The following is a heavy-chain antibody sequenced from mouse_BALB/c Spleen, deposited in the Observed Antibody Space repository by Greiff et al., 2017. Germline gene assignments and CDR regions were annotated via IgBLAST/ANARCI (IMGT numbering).Heavy chain of an antibody. V-gene: IGHV2-2*02. Sequence: VKLMESGPGLVQPSQSLSITCTVSGFSLTSYGVHWVRQSPGKGLEWLGVIWSGGSTDYNAAFISRLSISKDNSKSQVFFKMNSLQANATAIYYCATYGNYEEFAYWGQGTLVTVSA. CDR3: ATYGNYEEFAY. D-gene: IGHD2-1*01. J-gene: IGHJ3*01. CDR2: IWSGGST. CDR1: GFSLTSYG.